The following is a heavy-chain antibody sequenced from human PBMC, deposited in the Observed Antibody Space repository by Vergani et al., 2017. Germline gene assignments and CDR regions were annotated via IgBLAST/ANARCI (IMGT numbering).Heavy chain of an antibody. J-gene: IGHJ5*02. Sequence: QVQLVESGGGVVQPGRSLRLSCATSGFTLTSYGIHWVRQAPGKGPEWVAVTWFDGRNKFYSDSVKGRFIISRDNSKDIVYLQMNSLRVEDTAVYYCARDRRIMYNWCDPWGQGTLVTVSS. CDR3: ARDRRIMYNWCDP. V-gene: IGHV3-33*04. CDR1: GFTLTSYG. CDR2: TWFDGRNK.